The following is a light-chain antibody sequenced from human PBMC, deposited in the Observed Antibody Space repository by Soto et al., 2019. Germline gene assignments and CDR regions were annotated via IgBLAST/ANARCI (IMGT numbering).Light chain of an antibody. CDR3: SSYTTSSTVI. J-gene: IGLJ2*01. CDR1: SSDVGPYNY. Sequence: QSALTQPASVSGSPGQSITISRTGTSSDVGPYNYVSWYQQHPGKAPKVMIYEVSNRPSGVSNRFSGSKSGNTASLTISGLQAEDEADYYCSSYTTSSTVIFGGGTKLTVL. V-gene: IGLV2-14*01. CDR2: EVS.